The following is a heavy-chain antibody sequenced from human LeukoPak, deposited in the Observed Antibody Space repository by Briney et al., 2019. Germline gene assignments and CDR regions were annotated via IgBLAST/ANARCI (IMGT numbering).Heavy chain of an antibody. Sequence: PSETLSLTCTVSGGSISSSSYYWGWIRQPPGKGLEWFGSIYYSGSTYYDSSLKRRVTISVATSKHHFSLKLSSVTAADTAVYYCAKLQTAGVPAATLGFDSWGQGTLVTVSS. CDR1: GGSISSSSYY. CDR2: IYYSGST. J-gene: IGHJ4*02. V-gene: IGHV4-39*07. CDR3: AKLQTAGVPAATLGFDS. D-gene: IGHD2-2*01.